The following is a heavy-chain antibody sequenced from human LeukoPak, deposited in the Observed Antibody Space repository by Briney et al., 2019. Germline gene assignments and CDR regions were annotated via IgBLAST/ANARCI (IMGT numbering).Heavy chain of an antibody. V-gene: IGHV3-23*01. Sequence: GGSLRLSRAASGFTFSSYAMSWVRQAPGKGLEWVSAISGSGGSTYYADSVKGRFTISRDNSKNTLYLQMNSLRAEDTAVYYCAKGDYYDSSGSIDYWGQGTLVTVSS. J-gene: IGHJ4*02. CDR3: AKGDYYDSSGSIDY. CDR2: ISGSGGST. D-gene: IGHD3-22*01. CDR1: GFTFSSYA.